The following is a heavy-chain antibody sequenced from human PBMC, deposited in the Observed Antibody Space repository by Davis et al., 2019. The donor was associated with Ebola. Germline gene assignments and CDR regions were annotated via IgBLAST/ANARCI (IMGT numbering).Heavy chain of an antibody. CDR2: INSDGSST. CDR3: ARDVINVVGTSRGIYYGLDV. CDR1: GFTFSSYS. D-gene: IGHD1-26*01. J-gene: IGHJ6*04. V-gene: IGHV3-74*03. Sequence: GESLKISCAASGFTFSSYSMNWVRQAPGKGLVWVSRINSDGSSTTYADSVKGRFTISRDNAKNSLYLQMNSLRAEDTAVYYCARDVINVVGTSRGIYYGLDVWGKGTTVTVSS.